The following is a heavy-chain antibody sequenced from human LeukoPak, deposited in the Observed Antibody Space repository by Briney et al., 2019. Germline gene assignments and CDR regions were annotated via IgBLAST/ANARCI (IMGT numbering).Heavy chain of an antibody. CDR1: GGSFSGYY. CDR3: ARDRAQSMVRGVGNWFDP. CDR2: INHSGST. J-gene: IGHJ5*02. Sequence: SETLSLTCAVYGGSFSGYYWSWIRQPPGKGLEWIGEINHSGSTNYNPSLKSRVTISVDMSKNQFSLKLSSVTAADTAVYYCARDRAQSMVRGVGNWFDPWGQGTLVTVSS. V-gene: IGHV4-34*01. D-gene: IGHD3-10*01.